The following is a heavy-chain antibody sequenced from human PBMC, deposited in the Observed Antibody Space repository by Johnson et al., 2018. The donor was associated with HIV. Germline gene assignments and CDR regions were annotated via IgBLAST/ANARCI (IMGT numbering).Heavy chain of an antibody. J-gene: IGHJ3*02. V-gene: IGHV3-30*02. CDR2: IRYDGSNK. CDR1: GFTFSSYG. Sequence: QVQLVESGGGVVQPGGSLRLSCAASGFTFSSYGMHWVRQAPGKGLEWVAFIRYDGSNKYYADSVKGRFTISRDNSKNTLYLQMNSLRAEDTAVYYCAKGGSGTTRIRAQKGAFDIWGQGTMVTVSS. CDR3: AKGGSGTTRIRAQKGAFDI. D-gene: IGHD6-19*01.